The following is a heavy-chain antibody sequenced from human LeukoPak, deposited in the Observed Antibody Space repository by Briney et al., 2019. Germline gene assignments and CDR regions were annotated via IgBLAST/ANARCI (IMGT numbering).Heavy chain of an antibody. Sequence: GASVKVSCKASGYTFTGYYMHWVRQAPGQGLEWMGWINPNSGGTNYAQKFQGRVTMTRDTSISTAYMEPRSLTSDDTAVYYCARRSMTSALSHFDYWGQGTLVTVSS. V-gene: IGHV1-2*02. CDR2: INPNSGGT. CDR3: ARRSMTSALSHFDY. J-gene: IGHJ4*02. D-gene: IGHD4-17*01. CDR1: GYTFTGYY.